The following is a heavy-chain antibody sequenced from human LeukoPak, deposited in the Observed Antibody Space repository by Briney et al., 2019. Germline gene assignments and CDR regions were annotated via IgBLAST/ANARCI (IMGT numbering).Heavy chain of an antibody. Sequence: GRSLRLSCAASGFTFSSYGMHWVRQAPGKGLEWVAVIWYDGSNKYYADSVKGRFTISRDNSKNTLYLQMNSLRAEDTAVYYCARDATTFDAFDIWGQRTIVTVSS. J-gene: IGHJ3*02. CDR3: ARDATTFDAFDI. V-gene: IGHV3-33*01. CDR1: GFTFSSYG. D-gene: IGHD1-7*01. CDR2: IWYDGSNK.